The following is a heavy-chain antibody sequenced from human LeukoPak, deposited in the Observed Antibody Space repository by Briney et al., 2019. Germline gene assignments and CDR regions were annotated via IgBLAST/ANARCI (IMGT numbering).Heavy chain of an antibody. CDR2: INHSGST. CDR3: ASLAQLWSTFDY. D-gene: IGHD5-18*01. J-gene: IGHJ4*02. V-gene: IGHV4-34*01. Sequence: SETLSLTCADHGGSFSGYYWSWIRQPPGKGLEWIGEINHSGSTNYNPSLKSRLTISVDTSKNQFSLKLSSVTAADTAVYYCASLAQLWSTFDYWGQGTLVTVSS. CDR1: GGSFSGYY.